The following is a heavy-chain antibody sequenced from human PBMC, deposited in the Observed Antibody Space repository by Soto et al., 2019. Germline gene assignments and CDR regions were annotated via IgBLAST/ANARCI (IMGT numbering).Heavy chain of an antibody. Sequence: QVQLQESGPGLVKPSGTLSLTCALSGASIITDNWWSWVRQHPGKEMEWIGEIYHSGNTNFNPSVKRRVTISVDTSKNQFSLTVSSVTAAETAIYYCARASASSKLRGVVINWGQGTLVTVSS. CDR3: ARASASSKLRGVVIN. J-gene: IGHJ4*02. D-gene: IGHD3-10*01. CDR1: GASIITDNW. V-gene: IGHV4-4*02. CDR2: IYHSGNT.